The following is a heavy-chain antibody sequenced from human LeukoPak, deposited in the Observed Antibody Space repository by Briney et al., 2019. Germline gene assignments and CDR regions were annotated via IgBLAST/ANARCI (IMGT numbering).Heavy chain of an antibody. CDR1: GFTFSSYW. CDR2: INSDGSNT. V-gene: IGHV3-74*01. CDR3: AKDVRSVAAASLGY. Sequence: GGSLRLSCAASGFTFSSYWMHWVRQPPGKGLVWVSRINSDGSNTDYADSVKGRFTISRDNAKNTLYLQMNSLRAEDTAVYYCAKDVRSVAAASLGYWGQGTLVTVSS. J-gene: IGHJ4*02. D-gene: IGHD6-13*01.